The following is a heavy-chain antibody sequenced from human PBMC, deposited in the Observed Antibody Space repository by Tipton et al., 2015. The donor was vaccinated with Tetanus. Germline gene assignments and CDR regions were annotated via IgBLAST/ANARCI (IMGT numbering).Heavy chain of an antibody. J-gene: IGHJ6*02. CDR2: VSDSGST. D-gene: IGHD3-22*01. CDR1: GGSISSADYY. V-gene: IGHV4-30-4*01. Sequence: TLSLTCTVSGGSISSADYYWSWIRQPPGKGLEWIGYVSDSGSTYSNPSLRSRIIISVDTSKNQFSLILSSVTAADTAVYYCARATPSGPYFVRYYSMDVWGQGSTVTVSS. CDR3: ARATPSGPYFVRYYSMDV.